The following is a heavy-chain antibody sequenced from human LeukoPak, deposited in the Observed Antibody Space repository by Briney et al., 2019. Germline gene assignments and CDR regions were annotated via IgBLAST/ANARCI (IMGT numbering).Heavy chain of an antibody. CDR2: IYYSGSS. J-gene: IGHJ5*02. Sequence: PSETLSLTCTVSGGSISSHNWSWIRQPPGKGLEWIGYIYYSGSSSYNPYLKRQVSISVDTSKNQFSLKLSSVTAADAAVYYCARERFLEWGDGWFGPWGQGTLVTVSS. CDR1: GGSISSHN. CDR3: ARERFLEWGDGWFGP. D-gene: IGHD3-3*01. V-gene: IGHV4-59*11.